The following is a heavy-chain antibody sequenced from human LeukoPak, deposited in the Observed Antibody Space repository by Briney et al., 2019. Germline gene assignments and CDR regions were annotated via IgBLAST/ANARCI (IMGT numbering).Heavy chain of an antibody. CDR1: GFTFSSYG. CDR2: IRYDGSNK. Sequence: GGSLRLSCAASGFTFSSYGMHWVRQAPGKGLEWVAFIRYDGSNKYYADSVKGRFTISRDNSKNTLYLQMNSLRAEDTAVYYCATAALLWFGESYYFDYWGQGTLVTVSS. J-gene: IGHJ4*02. CDR3: ATAALLWFGESYYFDY. V-gene: IGHV3-30*02. D-gene: IGHD3-10*01.